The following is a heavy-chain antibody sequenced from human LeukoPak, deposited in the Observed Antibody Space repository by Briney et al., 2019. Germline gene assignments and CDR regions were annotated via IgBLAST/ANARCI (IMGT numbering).Heavy chain of an antibody. J-gene: IGHJ6*03. V-gene: IGHV1-69*05. CDR3: ARDDHYYGDYGTGYYYYMDV. CDR1: GGTFSSYA. CDR2: IIPIFGTA. D-gene: IGHD4-17*01. Sequence: SVKVSCKASGGTFSSYAISWVRQAPGQGLEWMGGIIPIFGTANYAQKFQGRVTITTDESTSTAYMELSSLRSEHTAVYYCARDDHYYGDYGTGYYYYMDVWGKGTTVTVSS.